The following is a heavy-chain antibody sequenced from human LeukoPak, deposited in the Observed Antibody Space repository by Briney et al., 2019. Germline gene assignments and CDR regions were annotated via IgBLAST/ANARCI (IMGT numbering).Heavy chain of an antibody. V-gene: IGHV3-11*01. J-gene: IGHJ4*02. Sequence: GGSLRLSCAASGFTFSDYYMSWIRQAPGKGLEWVSYISSSGSTIYYADSVKGRFTISRDNAKNSLSLQMNSPRAEDTAVYYCARGTYSGTYYAWYYFDYWGQGTLVTVSS. CDR3: ARGTYSGTYYAWYYFDY. D-gene: IGHD1-26*01. CDR2: ISSSGSTI. CDR1: GFTFSDYY.